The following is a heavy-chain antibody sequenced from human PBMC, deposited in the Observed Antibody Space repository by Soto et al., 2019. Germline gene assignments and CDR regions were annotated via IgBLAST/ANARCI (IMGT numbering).Heavy chain of an antibody. CDR1: GFTFSNYG. CDR3: AKEGPITNWYVDY. CDR2: ISYDGNVA. D-gene: IGHD1-1*01. J-gene: IGHJ4*02. V-gene: IGHV3-30*18. Sequence: QVQLVESGGGVVQPGRSLRLSCAASGFTFSNYGMHWVRQAPGKGLEWVIVISYDGNVAYYADSVKGRFTISRDNSKNTLSLQMNSLRTEDTAMYFFAKEGPITNWYVDYWGQGTLVTVSS.